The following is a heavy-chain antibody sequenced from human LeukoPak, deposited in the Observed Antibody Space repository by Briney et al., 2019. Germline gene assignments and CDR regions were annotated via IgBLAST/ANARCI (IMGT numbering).Heavy chain of an antibody. CDR3: AREWPDGSGSYYR. CDR1: GGTFSSYT. Sequence: ASVKVSCKASGGTFSSYTISWVRQAPGQGLEWMGRIIPILGIANYAQKFQGRVTITADKSTGTAYMELSSLRSEDAAVYYCAREWPDGSGSYYRWGQGTLVTVSS. J-gene: IGHJ4*02. D-gene: IGHD3-10*01. CDR2: IIPILGIA. V-gene: IGHV1-69*04.